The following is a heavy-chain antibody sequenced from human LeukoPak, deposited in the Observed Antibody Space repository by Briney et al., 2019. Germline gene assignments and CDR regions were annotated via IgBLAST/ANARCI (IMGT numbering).Heavy chain of an antibody. D-gene: IGHD6-19*01. CDR3: ARLPRGIAVAGVFDY. Sequence: GGSLRLSCAASGFTFSSYSMNWVRQAPGKGLEWVSSISSSSSYIYYADSVKGRFTISRDNAKNSLYLQMNSLRAEDTAVYYCARLPRGIAVAGVFDYWGQGTLVTVSS. V-gene: IGHV3-21*01. CDR1: GFTFSSYS. CDR2: ISSSSSYI. J-gene: IGHJ4*02.